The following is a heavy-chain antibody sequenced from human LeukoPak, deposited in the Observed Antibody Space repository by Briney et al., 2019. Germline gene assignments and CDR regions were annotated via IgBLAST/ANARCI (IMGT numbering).Heavy chain of an antibody. CDR1: GYSFTSYW. V-gene: IGHV5-51*01. Sequence: GESLKISCKGSGYSFTSYWIGWVRQMPGKGLEWMGIIYPGDSDTRYSPSFQGQVTISADKSISTAYLQWSSLKASDTAMYYCARHRRYCSGGSCYSSGKFLDIWGQGTMVTVSS. J-gene: IGHJ3*02. D-gene: IGHD2-15*01. CDR2: IYPGDSDT. CDR3: ARHRRYCSGGSCYSSGKFLDI.